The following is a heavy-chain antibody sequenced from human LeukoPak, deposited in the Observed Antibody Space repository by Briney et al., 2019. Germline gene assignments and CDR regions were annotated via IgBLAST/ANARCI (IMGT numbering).Heavy chain of an antibody. CDR3: ARERAAVVVVPAAIRFGYYYYGMDV. D-gene: IGHD2-2*01. V-gene: IGHV1-18*01. CDR2: ISAYNGNT. CDR1: GYTFTSYG. J-gene: IGHJ6*02. Sequence: GASVKVSCKASGYTFTSYGISWVRQAPGQGLEWMGWISAYNGNTNYAQKLQGRVTMTTDTSTSTAYMELRSLRSDDTAVYYCARERAAVVVVPAAIRFGYYYYGMDVWGQGTTVTVSS.